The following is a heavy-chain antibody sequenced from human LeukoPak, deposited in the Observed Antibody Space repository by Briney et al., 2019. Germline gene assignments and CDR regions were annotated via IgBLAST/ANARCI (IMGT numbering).Heavy chain of an antibody. J-gene: IGHJ4*02. CDR1: GGSISSYY. CDR3: ARIYGDYVDY. V-gene: IGHV4-4*09. D-gene: IGHD4-17*01. Sequence: SETLSLTCTVSGGSISSYYWSWIRQPPGKGLEWIGYISTSGSTNYNPSLKSRVTISVDTSKNQFSLKLSSVTAADTAVYYCARIYGDYVDYWGQGTLVTVSS. CDR2: ISTSGST.